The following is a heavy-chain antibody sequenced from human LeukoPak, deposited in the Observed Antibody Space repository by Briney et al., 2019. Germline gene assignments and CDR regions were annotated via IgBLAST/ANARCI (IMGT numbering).Heavy chain of an antibody. CDR3: ARDQRYAFDY. CDR1: GSPFTDSP. CDR2: IRTST. V-gene: IGHV3-11*05. J-gene: IGHJ4*02. Sequence: GGSLRLSCATSGSPFTDSPMNWVRQAPGKGLEWVSNIRTSTEGTNYAIYADSVKGRVTFSRDDAKNTLYLHMHSLRDDDTAVYYCARDQRYAFDYWGRGILITVSS. D-gene: IGHD3-9*01.